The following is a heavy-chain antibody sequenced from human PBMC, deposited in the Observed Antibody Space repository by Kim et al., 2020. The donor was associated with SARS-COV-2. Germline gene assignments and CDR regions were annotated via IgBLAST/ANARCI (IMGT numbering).Heavy chain of an antibody. CDR3: VRGSLSQMGSEEGWFDP. Sequence: SETLSLTCTVSGVSISSGDYYWNWIRHHPGKGLEWIGYINVGGSSYSNPSLKSRVSISRDTFKNQFSLKVTSVTAADTAVYYCVRGSLSQMGSEEGWFDP. CDR2: INVGGSS. J-gene: IGHJ5*02. D-gene: IGHD1-26*01. V-gene: IGHV4-31*03. CDR1: GVSISSGDYY.